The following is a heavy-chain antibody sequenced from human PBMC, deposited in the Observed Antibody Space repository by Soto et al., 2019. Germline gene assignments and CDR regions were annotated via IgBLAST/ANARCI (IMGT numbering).Heavy chain of an antibody. CDR3: STAITGTDNDAFDI. V-gene: IGHV3-15*01. CDR1: GFTFSNAW. Sequence: GGSLRLSCAASGFTFSNAWMSWVRQAPGKGLEWVGRIKSKTDGGTTDYAAPVKGRFTISRDDSKNTLYLQMNSLKTEDTAVYSCSTAITGTDNDAFDIWGQGTMVTVSS. D-gene: IGHD1-20*01. CDR2: IKSKTDGGTT. J-gene: IGHJ3*02.